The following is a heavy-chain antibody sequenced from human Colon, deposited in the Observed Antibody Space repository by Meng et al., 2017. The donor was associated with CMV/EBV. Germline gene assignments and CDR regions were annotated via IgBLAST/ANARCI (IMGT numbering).Heavy chain of an antibody. Sequence: GGSLRLSCSASGFTFNTFGMHWVRQAPGKGLEWVAFIRYDGSKADYADSVTGRFTISRDNAKSSLQLQMTSLRPEDSAVYFCAKEFVLGTHLDHWGQGTVVTVSS. V-gene: IGHV3-30*02. J-gene: IGHJ4*02. CDR2: IRYDGSKA. CDR1: GFTFNTFG. D-gene: IGHD2-21*02. CDR3: AKEFVLGTHLDH.